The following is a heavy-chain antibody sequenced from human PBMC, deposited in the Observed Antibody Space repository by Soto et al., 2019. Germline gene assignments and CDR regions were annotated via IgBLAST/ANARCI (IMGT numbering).Heavy chain of an antibody. CDR1: GYTFTSYD. V-gene: IGHV1-8*01. J-gene: IGHJ6*02. D-gene: IGHD6-19*01. Sequence: ASVKVSCKASGYTFTSYDINWVRQATGQGLEWMGWMNPNSGNTGYAQKFQGRVTMTRNTSISTAYMELSSLRSEDTAVYYCARWKGGQWGSRFDYVMAVGGQGTTVPVPS. CDR2: MNPNSGNT. CDR3: ARWKGGQWGSRFDYVMAV.